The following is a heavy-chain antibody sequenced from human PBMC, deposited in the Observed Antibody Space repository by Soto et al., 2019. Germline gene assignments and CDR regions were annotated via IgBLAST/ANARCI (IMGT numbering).Heavy chain of an antibody. CDR3: ARAPYLPMARNDF. V-gene: IGHV4-30-4*01. J-gene: IGHJ4*02. CDR2: IYYSGTT. Sequence: SETLSLTCTVAARSISSADFFCTWLRQPPGKGLEWLGYIYYSGTTYYNPSLKARLIISIDASRNQFSLSLNAVTAADTAVYFCARAPYLPMARNDFWGQGAQVTVSS. CDR1: ARSISSADFF. D-gene: IGHD3-10*01.